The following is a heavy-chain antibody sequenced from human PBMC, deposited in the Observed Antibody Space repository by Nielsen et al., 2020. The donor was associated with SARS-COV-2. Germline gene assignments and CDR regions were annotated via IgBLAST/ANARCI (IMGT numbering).Heavy chain of an antibody. J-gene: IGHJ5*02. V-gene: IGHV1-69*05. CDR3: ARVSVDWNYGWFDP. Sequence: SVKVSCKASGGTFSSYAISWVRQAPGQGLEWMGGIIPIFGTANYAQKLQGRVTMTTDTSTSTAYMELRSLRSDDTAVYYCARVSVDWNYGWFDPWGQGTLVTVSS. D-gene: IGHD1-7*01. CDR1: GGTFSSYA. CDR2: IIPIFGTA.